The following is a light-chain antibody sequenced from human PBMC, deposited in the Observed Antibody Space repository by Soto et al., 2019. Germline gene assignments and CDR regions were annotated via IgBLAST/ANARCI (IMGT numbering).Light chain of an antibody. CDR2: AAS. CDR3: QQANTFPFT. J-gene: IGKJ3*01. CDR1: QAISGW. V-gene: IGKV1-12*01. Sequence: GGRVTITCRASQAISGWLAWYQQKPGKAPNLLIYAASHLHSGVPSRFSGSGSGTDFTLTISSLQPEDFATYFCQQANTFPFTFGPGTKVDIK.